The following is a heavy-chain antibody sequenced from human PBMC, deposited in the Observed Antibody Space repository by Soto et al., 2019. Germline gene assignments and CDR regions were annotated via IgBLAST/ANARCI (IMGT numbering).Heavy chain of an antibody. CDR3: ARVLYDFWSGYYNEY. CDR2: INHSGST. V-gene: IGHV4-34*01. D-gene: IGHD3-3*01. CDR1: GGSFSGYY. J-gene: IGHJ4*02. Sequence: SETLSLTCAVYGGSFSGYYWSWIRQPPGKGLEWIGEINHSGSTNYNPSLKSRVTISVDTSKNQFPLKLSSVTAADMAVYYCARVLYDFWSGYYNEYWGQGTRVIVSS.